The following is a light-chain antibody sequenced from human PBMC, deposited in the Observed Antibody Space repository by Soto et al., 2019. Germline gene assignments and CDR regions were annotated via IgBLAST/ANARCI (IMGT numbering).Light chain of an antibody. Sequence: EIVMTQSPATLSVSPGERATLSCRASPSVSSNLAWYQQKPGQASRLLIYGVSTRATGVPARVSGSGSGTEFTLTISSPKSEDYAVNSCQQYSNWPITFGQGTRLVSK. CDR2: GVS. J-gene: IGKJ5*01. V-gene: IGKV3-15*01. CDR3: QQYSNWPIT. CDR1: PSVSSN.